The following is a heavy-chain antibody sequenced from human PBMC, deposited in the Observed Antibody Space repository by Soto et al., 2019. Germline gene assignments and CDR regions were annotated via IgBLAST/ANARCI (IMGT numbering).Heavy chain of an antibody. CDR2: ISGSGGST. D-gene: IGHD1-26*01. Sequence: GGSLRLSCAASGFTFSSYAMSWVRQAPGKGLEWVSAISGSGGSTYYADSVKGRFTISRDNSKNTLYLQMNSLRAEDTAVYYCAKPSYSGSYYSFDYWGQGTLVTAPQ. J-gene: IGHJ4*02. CDR1: GFTFSSYA. V-gene: IGHV3-23*01. CDR3: AKPSYSGSYYSFDY.